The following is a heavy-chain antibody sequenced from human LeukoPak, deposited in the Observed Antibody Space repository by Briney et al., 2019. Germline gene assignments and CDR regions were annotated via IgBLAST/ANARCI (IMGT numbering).Heavy chain of an antibody. J-gene: IGHJ6*02. CDR1: GGSISSYY. V-gene: IGHV4-59*08. Sequence: KASETLSLTCTVSGGSISSYYWSWIRQPPGKGLEWIGYIYYSGSTNYNPSLKSRVTISVDTSKNQFSLKLSSVTAADTAVYYCARQERPLWFGALYYYYGMDVWGQGTTVTVSS. CDR3: ARQERPLWFGALYYYYGMDV. D-gene: IGHD3-10*01. CDR2: IYYSGST.